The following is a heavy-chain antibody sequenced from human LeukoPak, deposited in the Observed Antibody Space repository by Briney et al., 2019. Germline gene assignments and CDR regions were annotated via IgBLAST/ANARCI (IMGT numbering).Heavy chain of an antibody. CDR2: IYYSRST. CDR1: GGSISSSSYY. J-gene: IGHJ4*02. CDR3: ARRGGNGLDY. V-gene: IGHV4-39*01. D-gene: IGHD4-23*01. Sequence: SETLSLTCTVSGGSISSSSYYWGWIRQPPGKGLEWIGSIYYSRSTYYNPSLKSRVTISVDTSKNQFSLKLSSVTAADTAVYYCARRGGNGLDYWGQGTLVTVSS.